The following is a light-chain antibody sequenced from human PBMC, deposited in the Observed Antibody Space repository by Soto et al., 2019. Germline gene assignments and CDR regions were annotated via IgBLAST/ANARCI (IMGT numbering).Light chain of an antibody. J-gene: IGKJ2*01. CDR3: QQYGGSPPYT. CDR2: DAS. Sequence: EIVLTQSPGTLSLSPGERATLSCRASQSFSSRYLAWYQQKPGQAPRLLRHDASSRATGIPDRFTASGSGTVFTLTISRLEPEDFAVYYCQQYGGSPPYTFGQGTKLEI. CDR1: QSFSSRY. V-gene: IGKV3-20*01.